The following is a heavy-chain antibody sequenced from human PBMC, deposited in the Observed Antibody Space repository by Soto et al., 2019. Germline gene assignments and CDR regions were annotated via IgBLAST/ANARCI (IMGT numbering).Heavy chain of an antibody. CDR2: IYYSGST. D-gene: IGHD3-22*01. Sequence: SETLSLTCTVSGGSISSGGYYWSWIRQHPGKGKEWIGYIYYSGSTYYNQSLKSRVTISVDTSKNQFSLKLSSVTAADTAVYYCARNLDSSGYYYPHLDAFDIWGQGTMVTVSS. V-gene: IGHV4-31*03. CDR1: GGSISSGGYY. CDR3: ARNLDSSGYYYPHLDAFDI. J-gene: IGHJ3*02.